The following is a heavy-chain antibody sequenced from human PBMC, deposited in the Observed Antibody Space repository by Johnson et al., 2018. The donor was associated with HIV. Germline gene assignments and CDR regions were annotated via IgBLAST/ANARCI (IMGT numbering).Heavy chain of an antibody. D-gene: IGHD1-26*01. Sequence: EVQLVESGGGVVQPGRSLRLSCAASGLTFSSYGMHWVRQAPGKGLEWVSGISWNSGSIGYADSVKGRFTISRDNAKNSLYLQMNSLRAEDTALYYCAKDIRPWWELRGNAFDIWGQGTMVTVSS. CDR1: GLTFSSYG. J-gene: IGHJ3*02. V-gene: IGHV3-9*01. CDR3: AKDIRPWWELRGNAFDI. CDR2: ISWNSGSI.